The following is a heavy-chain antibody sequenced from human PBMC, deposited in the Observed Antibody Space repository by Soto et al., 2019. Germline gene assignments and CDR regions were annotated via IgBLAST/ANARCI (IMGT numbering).Heavy chain of an antibody. CDR1: GYTFTSYG. J-gene: IGHJ4*02. CDR2: ISAYNGNT. CDR3: ARTGGIAAAGYFDY. V-gene: IGHV1-18*01. D-gene: IGHD6-13*01. Sequence: ASVKVSCKASGYTFTSYGISWVRQAPGQGLEWMGWISAYNGNTNYAQKLQGRVTMTTDTSTSTAHMELRSLRSDDTAVYYCARTGGIAAAGYFDYWGQGTLVTVSS.